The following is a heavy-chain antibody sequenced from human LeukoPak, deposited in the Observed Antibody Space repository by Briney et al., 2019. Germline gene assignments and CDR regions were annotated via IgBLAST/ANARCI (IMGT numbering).Heavy chain of an antibody. J-gene: IGHJ4*02. D-gene: IGHD3-22*01. V-gene: IGHV4-4*07. Sequence: PSETLSLTCTVSGGSISSYYWSWIRQPAGKGLEWIGRTHTSGSTNYNPSLQSRVTMSGDTSKNQSSLKLSSVTAADTAVYYCAREAYYYDSSGYRRFDYWGQGTLVTVSS. CDR2: THTSGST. CDR1: GGSISSYY. CDR3: AREAYYYDSSGYRRFDY.